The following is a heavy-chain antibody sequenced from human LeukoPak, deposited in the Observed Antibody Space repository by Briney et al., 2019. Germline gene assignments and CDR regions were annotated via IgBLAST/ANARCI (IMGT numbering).Heavy chain of an antibody. CDR2: INSDGSST. CDR1: GFTFSSYW. J-gene: IGHJ4*02. D-gene: IGHD3-3*01. V-gene: IGHV3-74*01. Sequence: GGSLRLSCAASGFTFSSYWMHWVRQAPGKGLVWVSRINSDGSSTSYADSVKGRFTISRDNAKNTLYLQMNSLRAEDTAVYYCARGYILEDFWSGYSFFDYWGQGTLVTVSS. CDR3: ARGYILEDFWSGYSFFDY.